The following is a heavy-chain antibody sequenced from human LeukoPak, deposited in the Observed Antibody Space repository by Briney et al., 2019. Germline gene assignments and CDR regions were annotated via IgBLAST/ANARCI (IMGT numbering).Heavy chain of an antibody. CDR3: ARYCGAASCYSGIDY. CDR1: GFAFGIYV. CDR2: ISGDGGT. D-gene: IGHD2-15*01. J-gene: IGHJ4*02. Sequence: GGSLTLSCAASGFAFGIYVMSWVRQPQGEWPEWVSAISGDGGTYYPDSVKGRFTISRDNSKNTLYLQMNSLGGEDTALYYCARYCGAASCYSGIDYWGQGTLVTVAS. V-gene: IGHV3-23*01.